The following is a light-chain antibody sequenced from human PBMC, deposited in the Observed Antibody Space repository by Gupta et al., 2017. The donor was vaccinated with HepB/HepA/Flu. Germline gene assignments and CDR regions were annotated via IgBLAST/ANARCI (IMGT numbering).Light chain of an antibody. CDR1: TTNVGNRG. J-gene: IGLJ3*02. V-gene: IGLV10-54*04. Sequence: AGLTQPPSVSKALRQSATITCTGNTTNVGNRGAAWLQQHQCRPPKLLSYRSNDRPSGIAERFSASRSGITASLTITGLRPEDEADYYCAAWDDSRSAWVFGGGTKLTVL. CDR3: AAWDDSRSAWV. CDR2: RSN.